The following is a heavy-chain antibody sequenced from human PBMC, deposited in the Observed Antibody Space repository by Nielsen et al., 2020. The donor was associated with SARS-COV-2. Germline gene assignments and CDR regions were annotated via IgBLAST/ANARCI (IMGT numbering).Heavy chain of an antibody. J-gene: IGHJ4*02. CDR2: ISYDGSFD. V-gene: IGHV3-30*12. CDR1: GFRFRGYG. CDR3: SREGDSPHLDV. D-gene: IGHD1-26*01. Sequence: GESLKISCATSGFRFRGYGMHWVRQAPGKGLEWVAVISYDGSFDKYGGVVKGRFTISRGNSKNTLYLQMDNLRVEDTAVYYCSREGDSPHLDVWGQGALVTVSS.